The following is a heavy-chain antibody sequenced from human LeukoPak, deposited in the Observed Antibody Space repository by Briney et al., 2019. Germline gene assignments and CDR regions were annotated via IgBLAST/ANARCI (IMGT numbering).Heavy chain of an antibody. J-gene: IGHJ4*02. CDR1: GYSFTSYW. CDR2: IYPGDSDT. CDR3: ARQSCSSASCYQFDY. V-gene: IGHV5-51*01. Sequence: GESLKISCKGSGYSFTSYWIGWVRQMPGKGLEWMGIIYPGDSDTRYSPSFQGQVTISADKSISTAYLQWSSLEASDTAMYYCARQSCSSASCYQFDYWGQGTLVTVSS. D-gene: IGHD2-2*01.